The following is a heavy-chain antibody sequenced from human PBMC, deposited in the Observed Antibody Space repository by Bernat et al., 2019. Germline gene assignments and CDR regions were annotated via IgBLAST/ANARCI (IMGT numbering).Heavy chain of an antibody. V-gene: IGHV3-23*01. Sequence: EVQLLESGGGLVQPGGSLRLSCAASGFTFSNFAMSWVRQAPGKGLEWVSAISGSGGATYYADSVKGRFTISRDNAKNSLYLQMNSLRAEDTAVYYCARVGYCSSTSCYPLDYWGQGTLVTVSS. CDR1: GFTFSNFA. D-gene: IGHD2-2*01. J-gene: IGHJ4*02. CDR3: ARVGYCSSTSCYPLDY. CDR2: ISGSGGAT.